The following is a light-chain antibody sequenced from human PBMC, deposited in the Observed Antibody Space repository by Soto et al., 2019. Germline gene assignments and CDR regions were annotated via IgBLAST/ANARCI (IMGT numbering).Light chain of an antibody. CDR2: KAS. CDR3: QQYNSYST. J-gene: IGKJ5*01. V-gene: IGKV1-5*03. CDR1: QTISSW. Sequence: DIQMTQSPSTLSGSVGDRVTITCRASQTISSWLAWYQQKPGKAPKLLIYKASTLKSGVPPRFSGSGSGTEFTLTISSLQPDDFATYYCQQYNSYSTFGQGTRLEIK.